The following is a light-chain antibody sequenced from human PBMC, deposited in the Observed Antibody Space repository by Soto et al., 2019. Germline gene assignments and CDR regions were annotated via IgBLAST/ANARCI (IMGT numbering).Light chain of an antibody. J-gene: IGLJ1*01. CDR3: SSYTSRSTLV. CDR1: SSDVGGYNY. Sequence: QSALTQPASVSGSPGQSITICCTGTSSDVGGYNYVSWYQQHPGKAPKLMIYEVTNRPSGVSNRFSGSKSGNTASLTISGLQAEDEADYYCSSYTSRSTLVFGTGTQLTVL. CDR2: EVT. V-gene: IGLV2-14*01.